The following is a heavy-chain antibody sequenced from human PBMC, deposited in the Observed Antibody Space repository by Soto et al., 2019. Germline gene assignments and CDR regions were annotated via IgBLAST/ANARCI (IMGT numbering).Heavy chain of an antibody. Sequence: QVQLVQSGAEVKKPGASVKVSCKASGYTFTGYYMHWVRQAPGQGLEWMGWINPNSGGTNYAQKFQGWVTMTRDTSISTAYMELSRLRSDDTAVYYCARGRVDYGDYGPYYYYGMDVWGQGTTVTVSS. CDR2: INPNSGGT. CDR1: GYTFTGYY. V-gene: IGHV1-2*04. J-gene: IGHJ6*02. CDR3: ARGRVDYGDYGPYYYYGMDV. D-gene: IGHD4-17*01.